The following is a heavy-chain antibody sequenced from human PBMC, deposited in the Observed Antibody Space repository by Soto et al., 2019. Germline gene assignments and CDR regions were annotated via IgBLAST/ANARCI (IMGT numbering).Heavy chain of an antibody. CDR3: ERLHVRFSGSYGALDI. D-gene: IGHD3-10*02. J-gene: IGHJ3*02. Sequence: VXSVKVSCEASGSCFITHYIHWGRQSPGQGLEWMGWINPDNGGTNYAPEFQGRITMTRDTSTNTAYMELRRLRSDDTALYYCERLHVRFSGSYGALDIWGRGTVVTGSS. CDR2: INPDNGGT. CDR1: GSCFITHY. V-gene: IGHV1-2*02.